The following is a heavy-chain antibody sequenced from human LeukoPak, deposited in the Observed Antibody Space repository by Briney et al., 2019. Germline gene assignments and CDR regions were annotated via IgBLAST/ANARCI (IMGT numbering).Heavy chain of an antibody. D-gene: IGHD6-13*01. V-gene: IGHV1-2*02. CDR3: ATAAAPEANWFDP. CDR2: INPNSGGT. CDR1: GYTFTGYY. J-gene: IGHJ5*02. Sequence: ASVKVSCKASGYTFTGYYMHWVRQAPGQGLEWMGWINPNSGGTNYAQKLQGRVTMTTDTSTSTAYMELRSLRSDDTAVYYCATAAAPEANWFDPWGQGTLVTVSS.